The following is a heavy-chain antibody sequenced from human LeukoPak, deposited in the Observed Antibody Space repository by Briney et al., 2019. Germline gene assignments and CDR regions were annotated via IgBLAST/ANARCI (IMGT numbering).Heavy chain of an antibody. CDR1: GFTFSSYS. J-gene: IGHJ4*02. CDR2: ISSSSYI. V-gene: IGHV3-21*01. Sequence: GGSLRLSCAASGFTFSSYSMNWVRQAPGKGLEWVSSISSSSYIYYADSVKGRFTISRDNAKNSLYLQMNSLRAEDSAVCYCARDEYGYNYKAYWGQGTLVTVSS. CDR3: ARDEYGYNYKAY. D-gene: IGHD5-24*01.